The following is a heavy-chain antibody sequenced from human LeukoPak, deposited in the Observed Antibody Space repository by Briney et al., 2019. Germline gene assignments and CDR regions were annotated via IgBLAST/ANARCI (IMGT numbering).Heavy chain of an antibody. CDR1: GGSISVYS. D-gene: IGHD3-9*01. CDR3: ARDWDELRSFDWFNWFDP. CDR2: IYSSGST. J-gene: IGHJ5*02. Sequence: SETLSLTCTVSGGSISVYSWSWIRQPPGKGLEWIGYIYSSGSTNYNPSLKSRVTMSVDTSKNQFSLKVNSVTAADTAVYYCARDWDELRSFDWFNWFDPWGQGTLVTVSS. V-gene: IGHV4-59*01.